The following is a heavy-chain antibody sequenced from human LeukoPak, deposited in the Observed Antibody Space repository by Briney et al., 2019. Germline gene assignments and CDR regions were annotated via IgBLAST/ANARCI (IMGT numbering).Heavy chain of an antibody. CDR3: AKGSYYDSSGSFYFDY. CDR1: GFTFSSYG. V-gene: IGHV3-33*06. J-gene: IGHJ4*02. D-gene: IGHD3-22*01. Sequence: PGGSLRLSCVASGFTFSSYGMHWVRQAPGKGLEWVAVIWDDGSNRYYTDSVKGRFTISRDNSKNTLYVQVNSLGTEDTAAYYCAKGSYYDSSGSFYFDYWGQGTQVTVSS. CDR2: IWDDGSNR.